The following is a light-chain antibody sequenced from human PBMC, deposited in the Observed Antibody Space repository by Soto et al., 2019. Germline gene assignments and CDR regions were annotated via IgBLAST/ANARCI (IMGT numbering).Light chain of an antibody. V-gene: IGLV1-44*01. CDR3: AAWDDSLNGPV. Sequence: QPVLTQPPSASGTPGQRVTMSCSGSSSNIGSNTVNWYQQLPGTAPKVLIYSNNQWPSGVPDRFSGSKSGTSASLAISGLQSEDEADYYCAAWDDSLNGPVFGGGTKLTVL. CDR1: SSNIGSNT. CDR2: SNN. J-gene: IGLJ3*02.